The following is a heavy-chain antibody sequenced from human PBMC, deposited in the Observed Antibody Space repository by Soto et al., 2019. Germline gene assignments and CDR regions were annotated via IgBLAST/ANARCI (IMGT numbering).Heavy chain of an antibody. D-gene: IGHD4-17*01. J-gene: IGHJ4*02. CDR1: GFTFSSYA. CDR3: AKDGAGYGALRDFDY. CDR2: ISGSGGST. V-gene: IGHV3-23*01. Sequence: EVQVLESGGGLVQPGGSLRLSCAASGFTFSSYAMSWVRQAPGKGLEWVSAISGSGGSTYYADSVKGRFTISRDNSKNTLYLQMNSLRAEDTAVYYCAKDGAGYGALRDFDYWGQGTLVTVSS.